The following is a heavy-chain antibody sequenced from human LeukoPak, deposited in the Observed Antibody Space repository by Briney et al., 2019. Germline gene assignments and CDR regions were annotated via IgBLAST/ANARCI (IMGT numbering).Heavy chain of an antibody. D-gene: IGHD3-10*01. CDR3: ATSGAMVRGALDY. V-gene: IGHV1-24*01. Sequence: ASVKVSRKVSGYALTELSMHWVRQAPGKGLEWMGGFDPEDGETIYAQKFQGRVTMTEDTSTDTAYMELSSLRSEDTAVYYCATSGAMVRGALDYWSQGTLVTVSS. CDR2: FDPEDGET. J-gene: IGHJ4*02. CDR1: GYALTELS.